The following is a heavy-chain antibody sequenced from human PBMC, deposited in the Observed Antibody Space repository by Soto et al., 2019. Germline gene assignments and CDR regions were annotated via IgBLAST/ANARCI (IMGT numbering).Heavy chain of an antibody. D-gene: IGHD3-10*01. J-gene: IGHJ5*02. Sequence: NPSETLSLTCTVSGGSISSSSYYWGWIRQPPGKGLEWIGGIYYSASTYYNPSLKSRVTISVDTSKNQFSLKLSSVTAADTAVYYCARRISSEYGVRMVRGVIIVGEEFLAWFDPWGQGTLVTVSS. CDR3: ARRISSEYGVRMVRGVIIVGEEFLAWFDP. CDR1: GGSISSSSYY. V-gene: IGHV4-39*01. CDR2: IYYSAST.